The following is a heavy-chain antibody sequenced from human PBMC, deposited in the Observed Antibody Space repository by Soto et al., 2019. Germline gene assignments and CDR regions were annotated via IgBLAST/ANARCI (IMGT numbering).Heavy chain of an antibody. J-gene: IGHJ4*02. D-gene: IGHD6-19*01. CDR2: ISGSGGST. V-gene: IGHV3-23*01. Sequence: EVQLLESGGGLVQPGGSLRLSCAASGFTFSSYAMSWVRQAPGKGLELVSAISGSGGSTYYADSVKGRFTISRDNSKNTLYLQMNSRRAEDTAVYYCAKDLYSSGWYDYWGQGTLVTVSS. CDR3: AKDLYSSGWYDY. CDR1: GFTFSSYA.